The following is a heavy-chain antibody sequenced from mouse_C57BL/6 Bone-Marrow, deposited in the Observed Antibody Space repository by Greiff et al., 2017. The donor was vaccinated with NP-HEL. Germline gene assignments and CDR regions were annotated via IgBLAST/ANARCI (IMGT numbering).Heavy chain of an antibody. CDR2: IHPSDSDT. CDR3: AIGGYEWAWFAY. Sequence: VQLQQPGAELVKPGASVKVSCKASGYTFTSYWMRWVKQRPGQDLEWIGRIHPSDSDTNYNQKFKGKATLTVDKYSSTAYMQLSSLTAEDSAVYYCAIGGYEWAWFAYWGQGTLVTVSA. J-gene: IGHJ3*01. D-gene: IGHD2-2*01. CDR1: GYTFTSYW. V-gene: IGHV1-74*01.